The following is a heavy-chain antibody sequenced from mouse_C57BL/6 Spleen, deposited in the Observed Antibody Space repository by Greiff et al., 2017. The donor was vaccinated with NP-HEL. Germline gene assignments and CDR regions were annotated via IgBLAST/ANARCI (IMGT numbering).Heavy chain of an antibody. J-gene: IGHJ3*01. Sequence: QVQLQQSGAELVRPGASVKMSCKASGYTFTSYNMHWVKQTPRQGLEWIGAIYPGNGDTSYNQKFKGKATLTVDKSSSTAYMQLSSLTSEDSAVYVGARTGNYYAKVWFAYWGQGTLVTVSA. D-gene: IGHD2-1*01. CDR2: IYPGNGDT. CDR1: GYTFTSYN. V-gene: IGHV1-12*01. CDR3: ARTGNYYAKVWFAY.